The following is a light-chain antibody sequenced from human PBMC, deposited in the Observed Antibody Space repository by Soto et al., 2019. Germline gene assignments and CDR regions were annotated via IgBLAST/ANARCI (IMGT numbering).Light chain of an antibody. CDR3: CSYAASNTVV. V-gene: IGLV2-23*01. Sequence: QSALTQSASVSGSPGQSITISCTGTSSDVGSYNLVSWYQQHPGKAPKLMIYEGSKRRSGVSNRFSGSKSGNTASLTISGLQAEDEAGYYCCSYAASNTVVFGGGTKLTVL. J-gene: IGLJ2*01. CDR1: SSDVGSYNL. CDR2: EGS.